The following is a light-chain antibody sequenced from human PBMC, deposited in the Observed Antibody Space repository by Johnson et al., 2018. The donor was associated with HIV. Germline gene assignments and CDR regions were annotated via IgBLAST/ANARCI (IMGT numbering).Light chain of an antibody. CDR1: SSNIGNNY. J-gene: IGLJ1*01. CDR3: ATWDSSLSAGRV. V-gene: IGLV1-51*02. Sequence: QSVLTQSPSVSAAPGQKVTISCSGSSSNIGNNYVSWYQQLPGTAPKLLIYENNKRPSGIPDRFSGSKSGTSATLGITGLQTGDEADYYCATWDSSLSAGRVFGTGTKVTVL. CDR2: ENN.